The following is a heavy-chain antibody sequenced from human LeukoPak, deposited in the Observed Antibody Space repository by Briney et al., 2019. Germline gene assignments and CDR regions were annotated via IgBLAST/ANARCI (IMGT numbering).Heavy chain of an antibody. CDR1: GGSISSSSYY. Sequence: TPSETLSLTCTVSGGSISSSSYYWGWIRQPPGKGLEWIGSIHYSGSTNYNPSLKSRVTISVDTSKNQFSLKLSSVTAADTAVYYCARAAKRRITMVRGVPYYFDYWGQGTLVTVSS. CDR3: ARAAKRRITMVRGVPYYFDY. CDR2: IHYSGST. D-gene: IGHD3-10*01. J-gene: IGHJ4*02. V-gene: IGHV4-39*07.